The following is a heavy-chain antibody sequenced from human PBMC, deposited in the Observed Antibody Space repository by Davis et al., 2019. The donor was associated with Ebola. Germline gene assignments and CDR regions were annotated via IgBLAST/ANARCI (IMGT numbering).Heavy chain of an antibody. J-gene: IGHJ4*02. CDR3: ARGGSYRGAPFY. Sequence: PSETLSLTCTVSGGSVSSGSYYWSWIRQPPGKGLEWIGYIYYSGSTNYNPSLKSRVTISVDTSKNQFSLKLSSVTAADTAVYYCARGGSYRGAPFYWGQGTLVTVSS. V-gene: IGHV4-61*01. CDR2: IYYSGST. CDR1: GGSVSSGSYY. D-gene: IGHD1-26*01.